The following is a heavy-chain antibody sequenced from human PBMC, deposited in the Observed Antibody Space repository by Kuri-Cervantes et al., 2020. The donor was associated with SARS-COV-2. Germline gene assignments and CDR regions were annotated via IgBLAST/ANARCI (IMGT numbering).Heavy chain of an antibody. CDR3: ARGGWLRLVLDY. V-gene: IGHV1-8*01. Sequence: ASVKVSCKASGYTFTSYDINWVRQATGQGLEWMGWMNPNSGNTGYAQKFQGRVTMTRNTSISTAYMELSSLRSEDTAVYYCARGGWLRLVLDYWGQGTLVTVSS. D-gene: IGHD5-12*01. CDR1: GYTFTSYD. J-gene: IGHJ4*02. CDR2: MNPNSGNT.